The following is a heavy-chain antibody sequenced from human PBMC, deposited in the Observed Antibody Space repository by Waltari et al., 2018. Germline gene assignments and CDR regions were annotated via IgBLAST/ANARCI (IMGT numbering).Heavy chain of an antibody. CDR1: GGTLRSYP. CDR3: ARTDYGGKVGMNY. CDR2: IIPIFGTA. Sequence: QVQLVQSGAEVKKPGSSVKVSCKASGGTLRSYPISWVRPAPGQGLEWMGGIIPIFGTANYAQKFQGRVTITADESTSTAYMELSSLRSEDTAVYYCARTDYGGKVGMNYWGQGTLVTVSS. D-gene: IGHD2-15*01. J-gene: IGHJ4*02. V-gene: IGHV1-69*13.